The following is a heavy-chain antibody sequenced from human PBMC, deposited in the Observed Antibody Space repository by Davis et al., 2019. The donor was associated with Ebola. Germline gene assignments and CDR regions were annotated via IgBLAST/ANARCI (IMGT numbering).Heavy chain of an antibody. D-gene: IGHD3-16*01. CDR2: IVVGSGNT. V-gene: IGHV1-58*01. Sequence: SVKVSCKASGFTFTSSAVKWVRQARGQRLEWIGWIVVGSGNTNYAQKFQERVTITRDMSTSTAYMELSSLRSDDTAVYSCAARLPLGGAFDIWGQGTMVTVSS. CDR1: GFTFTSSA. CDR3: AARLPLGGAFDI. J-gene: IGHJ3*02.